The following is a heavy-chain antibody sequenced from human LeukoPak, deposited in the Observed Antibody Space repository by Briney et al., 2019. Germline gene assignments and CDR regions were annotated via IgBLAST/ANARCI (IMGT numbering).Heavy chain of an antibody. CDR2: ISSSSSYI. V-gene: IGHV3-21*01. J-gene: IGHJ6*03. CDR3: ARASWGMIANYYMDV. Sequence: GRSLRLSCAASGFTFSSYSMNWVRQAPGKGLEWVSSISSSSSYIYYADSVKGRFTISRDNAKNSLYLQMDSLRAEDTAVYYCARASWGMIANYYMDVWGKGTTVTVSS. D-gene: IGHD3-22*01. CDR1: GFTFSSYS.